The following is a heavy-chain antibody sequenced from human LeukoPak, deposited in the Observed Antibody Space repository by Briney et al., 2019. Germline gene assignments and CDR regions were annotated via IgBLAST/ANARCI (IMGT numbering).Heavy chain of an antibody. CDR3: VRDAGGRTQREGWFDP. D-gene: IGHD1-1*01. CDR2: IFPSGGEI. J-gene: IGHJ5*02. V-gene: IGHV3-23*01. Sequence: PGGSLRLSCAASGFTFSTFAMIWVRQPPGKGLEWVSSIFPSGGEIHYADSVRGRFTISRDNSKSTLSLQMNSLRVEDTAIYYCVRDAGGRTQREGWFDPWGQGTLVTVSS. CDR1: GFTFSTFA.